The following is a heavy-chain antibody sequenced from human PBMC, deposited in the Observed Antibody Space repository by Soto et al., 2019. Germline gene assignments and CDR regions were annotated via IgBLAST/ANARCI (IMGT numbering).Heavy chain of an antibody. CDR1: GFTFSSYA. CDR2: ISYDGSNK. CDR3: AREDQGTTGTTPGHY. J-gene: IGHJ4*02. D-gene: IGHD1-1*01. Sequence: GGSLRLSCAASGFTFSSYAMHWVRQAPGKGLEWVAVISYDGSNKYYADSVKGRFTISRDNSKNTLYLQMNSLRAEDTAVYYCAREDQGTTGTTPGHYWGQGTLVTVSS. V-gene: IGHV3-30-3*01.